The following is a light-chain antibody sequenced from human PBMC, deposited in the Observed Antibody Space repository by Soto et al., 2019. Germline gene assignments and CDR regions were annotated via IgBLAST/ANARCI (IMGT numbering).Light chain of an antibody. V-gene: IGKV3-20*01. CDR1: QSVSSSY. Sequence: IMLTQSPGTLSLSPGEGATLSCRASQSVSSSYLAWYQQKPGQAPRVLIYGASSRATGIPDRFSGSGSGTEFTLTISSLQSEDFAVYYCHQYGNTLWTFGQGTKVDIK. CDR2: GAS. J-gene: IGKJ1*01. CDR3: HQYGNTLWT.